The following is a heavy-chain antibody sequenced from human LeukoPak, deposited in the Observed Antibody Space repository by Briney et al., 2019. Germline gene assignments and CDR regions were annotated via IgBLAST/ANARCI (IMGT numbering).Heavy chain of an antibody. CDR1: GFTFSSYA. CDR3: AKDVLISYRGAWSQSDY. D-gene: IGHD2/OR15-2a*01. V-gene: IGHV3-23*01. Sequence: GGSLRLSCAASGFTFSSYAMSWVRQAPGKGLEWVSGINGSGGSAYYADSVKGRFTISRDNSKNTLYLQMNRLRAEDTAIYYCAKDVLISYRGAWSQSDYWGQGTLVTVSS. CDR2: INGSGGSA. J-gene: IGHJ4*02.